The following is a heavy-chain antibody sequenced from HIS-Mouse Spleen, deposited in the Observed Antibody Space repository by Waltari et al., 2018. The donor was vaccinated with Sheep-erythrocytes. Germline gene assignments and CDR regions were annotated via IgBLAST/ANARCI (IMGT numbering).Heavy chain of an antibody. D-gene: IGHD1-26*01. J-gene: IGHJ6*02. V-gene: IGHV3-43D*03. CDR1: GFTFDDYA. CDR2: ISWDGGST. Sequence: RLSCAASGFTFDDYAMHWVRQAPGKGLEWVSLISWDGGSTYYADSVKGRFTISRDNSKNSLYLQMNSLRAEDTALYYCAKDLTLVGAHYYYYYGMDVWGQGTTVTVSS. CDR3: AKDLTLVGAHYYYYYGMDV.